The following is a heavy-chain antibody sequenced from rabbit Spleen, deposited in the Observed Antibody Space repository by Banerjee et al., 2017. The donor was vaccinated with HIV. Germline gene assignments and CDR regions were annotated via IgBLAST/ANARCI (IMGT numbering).Heavy chain of an antibody. CDR1: GIDFSSWYY. D-gene: IGHD1-1*01. V-gene: IGHV1S40*01. Sequence: EESGGGLVKPGGTLTLTCKVSGIDFSSWYYMCWVRQAPGKGLEWVACIDTGGSDFTYFASWVNGRFTISKTSSTTVTLQVTRLTAADTATYFCARDTSSSFSSYGMDLWGPGTLVTVS. CDR2: IDTGGSDFT. CDR3: ARDTSSSFSSYGMDL. J-gene: IGHJ6*01.